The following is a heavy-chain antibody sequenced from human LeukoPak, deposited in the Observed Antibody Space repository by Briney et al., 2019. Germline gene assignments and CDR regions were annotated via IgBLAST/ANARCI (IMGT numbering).Heavy chain of an antibody. Sequence: PSETLSLTCTVSGGSISSYYWNWIRQPPGKGLEWIGYIYYSGSTNYNPSLKSRVTISVDTSKNQFSLKLSSVTAADTAVYYCARLTHYYDSSGYLDYWGQGTLVTVSS. CDR1: GGSISSYY. J-gene: IGHJ4*02. CDR2: IYYSGST. D-gene: IGHD3-22*01. V-gene: IGHV4-59*08. CDR3: ARLTHYYDSSGYLDY.